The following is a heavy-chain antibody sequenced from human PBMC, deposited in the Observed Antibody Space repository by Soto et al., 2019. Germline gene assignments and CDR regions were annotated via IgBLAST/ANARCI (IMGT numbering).Heavy chain of an antibody. CDR3: VRGGSNYAS. V-gene: IGHV3-7*01. CDR1: GFTFRDSW. J-gene: IGHJ5*02. Sequence: EVQLVESGGGLVQPGGSLRLSGTASGFTFRDSWMTWVRQAPGKGLEWVARIKPDESEKKYADSVKGRFSISRDNAKNSMYLQMDSLRGEDTAVYYCVRGGSNYASWGQGTLVTVSS. D-gene: IGHD4-4*01. CDR2: IKPDESEK.